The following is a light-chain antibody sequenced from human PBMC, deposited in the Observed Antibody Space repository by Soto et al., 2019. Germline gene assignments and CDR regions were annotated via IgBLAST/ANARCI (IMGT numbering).Light chain of an antibody. J-gene: IGKJ5*01. V-gene: IGKV3-11*01. CDR2: DAS. CDR3: QQYGNSPIT. Sequence: ETVLTQSPATLSLSPGERATLSCRASQSISNYLAWYQQKPGQAPRLLIHDASNRASGIPARFSGSGSGTDFTLTISSLEPEDFAVYYCQQYGNSPITFGQGTRLEIK. CDR1: QSISNY.